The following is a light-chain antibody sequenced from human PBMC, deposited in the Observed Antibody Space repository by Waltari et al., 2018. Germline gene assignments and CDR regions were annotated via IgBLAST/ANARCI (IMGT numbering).Light chain of an antibody. J-gene: IGLJ2*01. CDR2: DVN. CDR1: SSDVGGDDS. V-gene: IGLV2-14*03. Sequence: QSALTQPASVSGSPGQSITISCTGSSSDVGGDDSVSWYEDHPGQAPKVIIYDVNKRPSGVVDRFSGYKSGNTASLTSSGLQAEDEATFYCSSQSTKNGVIFGGGTKVTVL. CDR3: SSQSTKNGVI.